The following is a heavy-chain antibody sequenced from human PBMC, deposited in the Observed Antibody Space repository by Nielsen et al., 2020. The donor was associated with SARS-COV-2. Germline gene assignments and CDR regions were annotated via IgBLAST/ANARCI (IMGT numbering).Heavy chain of an antibody. J-gene: IGHJ6*02. V-gene: IGHV3-7*01. CDR2: IKQDGSEK. CDR3: ARDLVVVAAILDTYYYYGMDV. Sequence: VRQAPGKGLEWVANIKQDGSEKYYVDSVKGRFTISRDNAKNSLYLQMNSLRAEGTAVYYCARDLVVVAAILDTYYYYGMDVWGQGTTVTVSS. D-gene: IGHD2-15*01.